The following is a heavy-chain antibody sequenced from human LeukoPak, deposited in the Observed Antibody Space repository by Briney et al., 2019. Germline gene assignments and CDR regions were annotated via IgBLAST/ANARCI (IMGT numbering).Heavy chain of an antibody. J-gene: IGHJ4*02. CDR3: ARTGDGHLLSQFDY. D-gene: IGHD5-24*01. V-gene: IGHV3-30-3*01. CDR2: ISYDGSNK. Sequence: GRSLRLSCAASGFTFSSYAMHWVRQAPGKGLEWVAVISYDGSNKYYADSVKGRFTISRDNSKNTLYLQMNSLRSEDTAVYYCARTGDGHLLSQFDYWGQGTLVTVSS. CDR1: GFTFSSYA.